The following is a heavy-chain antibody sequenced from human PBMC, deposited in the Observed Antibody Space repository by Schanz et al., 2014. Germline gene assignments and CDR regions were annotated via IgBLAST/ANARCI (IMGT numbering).Heavy chain of an antibody. D-gene: IGHD3-10*01. CDR1: GFTFRDYY. CDR2: IKQHGNEK. Sequence: VQLVESGGGLVKPGGSLRLSCAASGFTFRDYYMSWIRQAPGKGLEWVANIKQHGNEKYYVDSVKGRFTISRDNAKISLYLQMNSLRVEDTAVYYCASGVHVSSLQKGLQFWGRGTLVIVSS. J-gene: IGHJ1*01. V-gene: IGHV3-7*02. CDR3: ASGVHVSSLQKGLQF.